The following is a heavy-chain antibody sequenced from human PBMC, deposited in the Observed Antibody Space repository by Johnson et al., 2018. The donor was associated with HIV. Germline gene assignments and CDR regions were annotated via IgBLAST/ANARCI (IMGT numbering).Heavy chain of an antibody. Sequence: VQVVESGGGVVRPGGSLRLSCAASGFTFDDYGMSWVRQAPGKGLEWVSRINWNGGSTDYSDSVKGRFTISRDNAKNSLYLQVNSLRGEDTALYYCARDWGTRGWDDAFDIWGQGTMVTVSS. D-gene: IGHD3-16*01. CDR2: INWNGGST. CDR3: ARDWGTRGWDDAFDI. J-gene: IGHJ3*02. CDR1: GFTFDDYG. V-gene: IGHV3-20*04.